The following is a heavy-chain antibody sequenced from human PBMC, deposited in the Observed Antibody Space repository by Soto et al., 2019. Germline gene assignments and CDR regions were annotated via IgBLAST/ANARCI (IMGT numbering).Heavy chain of an antibody. CDR3: ARPGFGPLHGLVDV. J-gene: IGHJ6*02. V-gene: IGHV4-59*08. CDR2: VHHSWGS. D-gene: IGHD3-10*01. Sequence: QVQLQESGPGLVKPSETMSLSCTVSGGSISSYYWSWFRQSPGKRMEWIGYVHHSWGSSYNPSLQSRVAISIDTPKSQFSLKVTSVTATDTAVYYCARPGFGPLHGLVDVWGQGTTVTVSS. CDR1: GGSISSYY.